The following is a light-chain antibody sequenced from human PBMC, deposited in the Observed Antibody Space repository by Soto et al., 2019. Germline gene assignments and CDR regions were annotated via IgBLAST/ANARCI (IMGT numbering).Light chain of an antibody. CDR1: QSVSCN. J-gene: IGKJ5*01. CDR2: GAS. Sequence: EIVMTQSPTTLSVSPGERATISCMPSQSVSCNLAWYQRDAGQAARLLIYGASTMVTSILARFSCSGSRPKFTLTITSLQSEDFAVYYCQQHNNWPPTFGQGTRLEI. V-gene: IGKV3-15*01. CDR3: QQHNNWPPT.